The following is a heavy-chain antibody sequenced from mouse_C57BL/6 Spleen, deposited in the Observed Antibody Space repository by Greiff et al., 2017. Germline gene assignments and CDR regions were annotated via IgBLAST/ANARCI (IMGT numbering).Heavy chain of an antibody. Sequence: VQLQQSGAELARPGASVKLSCKASGYTFTGYGIRWVKQRTGQGLEWIGGIYPGSGNTNYNEKFKGKATLTADKSSSTAYMELRTLTSEDSSVSFCARHKVAAYYFDYWGQGTTLTVSS. CDR1: GYTFTGYG. V-gene: IGHV1-81*01. D-gene: IGHD1-1*01. CDR3: ARHKVAAYYFDY. CDR2: IYPGSGNT. J-gene: IGHJ2*01.